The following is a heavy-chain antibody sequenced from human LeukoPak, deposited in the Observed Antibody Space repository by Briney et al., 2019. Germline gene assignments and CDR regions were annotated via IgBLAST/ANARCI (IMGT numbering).Heavy chain of an antibody. J-gene: IGHJ4*02. V-gene: IGHV4-34*01. D-gene: IGHD6-19*01. CDR1: GGSFSGYY. CDR3: ARTGWLGLDC. CDR2: INHSGST. Sequence: SETLSLTCAVYGGSFSGYYWSWIRQPPGKGLEWIGEINHSGSTNYNPSLKSRVTISVDTSKNQFSLKLSSVTAADTAVYYCARTGWLGLDCWGQGILVTVSS.